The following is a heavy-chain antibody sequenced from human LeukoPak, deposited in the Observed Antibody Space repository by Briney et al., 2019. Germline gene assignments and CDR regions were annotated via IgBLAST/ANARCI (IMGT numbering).Heavy chain of an antibody. Sequence: PSETLSLTCAVSGGSISSSNWWGWIRQPPGKGLEWIGYIYYSGSTNYNPSLKSRVTMSVDTPKNQFSLKLSSVTAVDTAVYYCARGSSDYYYVDYWGQGTLVTVSS. CDR3: ARGSSDYYYVDY. D-gene: IGHD3-22*01. CDR2: IYYSGST. V-gene: IGHV4-28*03. J-gene: IGHJ4*02. CDR1: GGSISSSNW.